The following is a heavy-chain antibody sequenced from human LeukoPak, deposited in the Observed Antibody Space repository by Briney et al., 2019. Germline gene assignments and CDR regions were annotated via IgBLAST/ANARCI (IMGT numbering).Heavy chain of an antibody. Sequence: PSETLSLTCTVSGGSMSSSGQYWGWIRQSPVKGLEWIGSIYYSGSTNYNPSLKSRVTISVDTSKNQFSLELRSVTAADTAIYYCARNMTAVSRLDVFDIWGPGTMVTVS. CDR1: GGSMSSSGQY. CDR2: IYYSGST. J-gene: IGHJ3*02. V-gene: IGHV4-39*01. D-gene: IGHD4-17*01. CDR3: ARNMTAVSRLDVFDI.